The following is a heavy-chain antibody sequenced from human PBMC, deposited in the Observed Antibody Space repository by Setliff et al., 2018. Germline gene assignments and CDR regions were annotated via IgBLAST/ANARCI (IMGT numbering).Heavy chain of an antibody. J-gene: IGHJ4*02. Sequence: ASVKVSCKASEYTFTGYYIHWVRQAPGQGLEWMGRINPNSGGTNYAQKFQGRVTMTRDTSISTAYTELSSLKSDDTAMYYCARGLLWFGEPQLDYWGQGTLVTVSS. CDR3: ARGLLWFGEPQLDY. CDR2: INPNSGGT. CDR1: EYTFTGYY. V-gene: IGHV1-2*06. D-gene: IGHD3-10*01.